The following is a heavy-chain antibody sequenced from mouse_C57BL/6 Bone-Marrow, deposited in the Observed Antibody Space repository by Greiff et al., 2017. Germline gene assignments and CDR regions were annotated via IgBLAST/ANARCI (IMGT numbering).Heavy chain of an antibody. V-gene: IGHV1-55*01. CDR1: GYTFTSYW. CDR3: ARSGPLGRSFDY. Sequence: QVQLQQPGAELVKPGASVKMSCKASGYTFTSYWLTGVKQRPGQGLEWIGDIYPTSGRTNYNEKFKSKAILTVDTSSNPAYMQLSSLTSEDSAVFYCARSGPLGRSFDYWGQGTTLTVSS. D-gene: IGHD4-1*01. J-gene: IGHJ2*01. CDR2: IYPTSGRT.